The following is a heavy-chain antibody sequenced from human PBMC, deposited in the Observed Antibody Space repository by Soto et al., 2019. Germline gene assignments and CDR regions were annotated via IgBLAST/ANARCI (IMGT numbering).Heavy chain of an antibody. CDR3: ARRGTGTKLARRVRGVIDSYGMDV. V-gene: IGHV3-21*01. CDR1: GFTFSSYS. Sequence: GGSLRLSCAASGFTFSSYSMNWVRQAPGKGLEWVSSISSSSSYIYYADSVKGRFTISRDNAKNSLYLKMNSLRAEDRAVYYCARRGTGTKLARRVRGVIDSYGMDVWGQGTTVTVSS. CDR2: ISSSSSYI. J-gene: IGHJ6*02. D-gene: IGHD3-10*01.